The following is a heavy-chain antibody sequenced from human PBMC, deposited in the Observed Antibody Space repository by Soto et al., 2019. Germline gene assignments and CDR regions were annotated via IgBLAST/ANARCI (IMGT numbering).Heavy chain of an antibody. J-gene: IGHJ4*02. D-gene: IGHD5-12*01. V-gene: IGHV3-73*02. CDR2: IRSKANSYAT. CDR1: GFTFSGSA. Sequence: EVQLVESGGGLVQPGGSLKLSCAASGFTFSGSAMHWVRQASGKGLEWVGRIRSKANSYATAYAASVEGRFTISRDEPKNTAYLQRTGLETEDTAVYYCTSFKSTRVRGVEMATIEDYWGQGTLVTVFS. CDR3: TSFKSTRVRGVEMATIEDY.